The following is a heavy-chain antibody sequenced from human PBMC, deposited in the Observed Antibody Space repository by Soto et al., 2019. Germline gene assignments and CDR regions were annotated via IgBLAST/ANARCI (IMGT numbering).Heavy chain of an antibody. D-gene: IGHD6-19*01. CDR2: IYPGDSDT. Sequence: GESLKISCKGSGYSFTSYWIGWVRQMPGKGLEWMGIIYPGDSDTRYSPSFQGQVTISADKSISTAYLQWSSLKASDTAMYYCARRQTSSGWHRDGDGYGMDVWGQGTTVTVSS. J-gene: IGHJ6*02. CDR3: ARRQTSSGWHRDGDGYGMDV. CDR1: GYSFTSYW. V-gene: IGHV5-51*01.